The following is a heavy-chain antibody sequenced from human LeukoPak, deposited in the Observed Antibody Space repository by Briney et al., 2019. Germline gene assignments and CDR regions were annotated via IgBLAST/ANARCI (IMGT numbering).Heavy chain of an antibody. CDR1: GLTVSSNY. J-gene: IGHJ4*02. V-gene: IGHV3-53*01. CDR3: ARTTLHSPIYYDSSGYSYYFDY. Sequence: GGSLRLSCAASGLTVSSNYMSWVRQAPGEGLEWVSVIYSGGSTYYADSVKGRFTISRDNSKNTLYLQMNSLRAEDTAVYYCARTTLHSPIYYDSSGYSYYFDYWGQGTLVTVSS. CDR2: IYSGGST. D-gene: IGHD3-22*01.